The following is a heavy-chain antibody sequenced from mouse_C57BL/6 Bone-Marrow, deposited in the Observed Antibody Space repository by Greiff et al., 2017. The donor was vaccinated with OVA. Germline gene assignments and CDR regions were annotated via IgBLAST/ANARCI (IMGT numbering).Heavy chain of an antibody. Sequence: QVQLQQPGAELVKPGASVKLSCKASGYTFTSYWMHWVKQRPGQGLEWIGMIHPNSGSTNYNEKFKSKATLTVDKSSSTAYMQLSSLTSEDSAVYYCANYYGSSSYYVDYWGQGTTLTVSS. CDR1: GYTFTSYW. CDR2: IHPNSGST. V-gene: IGHV1-64*01. J-gene: IGHJ2*01. D-gene: IGHD1-1*01. CDR3: ANYYGSSSYYVDY.